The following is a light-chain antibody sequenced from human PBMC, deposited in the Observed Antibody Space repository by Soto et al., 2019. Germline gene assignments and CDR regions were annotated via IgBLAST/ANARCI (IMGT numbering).Light chain of an antibody. CDR2: GAS. CDR3: QQYDTWPPLT. V-gene: IGKV3-15*01. CDR1: QNVGTK. J-gene: IGKJ4*01. Sequence: EIVMTQSPATLSVSPGERATLSCRASQNVGTKLAWYQQKPGQAPRLLIYGASTRATGFPARFSGSWSGTEFTLTISSLQSEDVAVYYCQQYDTWPPLTFGGGTKVEIK.